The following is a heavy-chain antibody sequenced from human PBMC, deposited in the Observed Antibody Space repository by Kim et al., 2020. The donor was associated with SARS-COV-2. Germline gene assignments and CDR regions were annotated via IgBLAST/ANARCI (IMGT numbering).Heavy chain of an antibody. CDR3: ARFRQQLIPAYYYGMDV. V-gene: IGHV4-59*13. Sequence: SETLSLTCTVSGGSISSYYWSWIRQPPGKGLEWIGYIYYSGSTNYNPSLKSRVTISVDTSKNQFSLKLSSVTAADTAVYYCARFRQQLIPAYYYGMDVWGQGTTVTVSS. CDR1: GGSISSYY. D-gene: IGHD6-13*01. J-gene: IGHJ6*02. CDR2: IYYSGST.